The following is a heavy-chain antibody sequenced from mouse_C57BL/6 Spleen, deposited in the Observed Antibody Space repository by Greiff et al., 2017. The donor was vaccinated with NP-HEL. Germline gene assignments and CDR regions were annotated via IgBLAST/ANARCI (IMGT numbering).Heavy chain of an antibody. CDR1: GYAFTNYL. J-gene: IGHJ2*01. Sequence: LVESGAELVRPGTSVKVSCKASGYAFTNYLIEWVKQRPGQGLEWIGVINPGSGGTNYNEKFKGKATLTADKSSSTAYMQLSSLTSEDSAVYFCARSYYYSNYYFDYWGQGTTLTVSS. CDR3: ARSYYYSNYYFDY. V-gene: IGHV1-54*01. D-gene: IGHD2-5*01. CDR2: INPGSGGT.